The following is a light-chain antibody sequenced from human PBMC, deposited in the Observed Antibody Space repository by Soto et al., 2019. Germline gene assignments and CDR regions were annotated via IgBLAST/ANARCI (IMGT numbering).Light chain of an antibody. CDR1: QSVTNS. CDR2: HAS. V-gene: IGKV3-11*01. CDR3: QQRRT. J-gene: IGKJ1*01. Sequence: EIVLTQSPAILSLSPGERATLSCRASQSVTNSLAWYQQKPGQAPRLLIYHASNRANGVPARFSGSGSGTDFTLTISGLEPADFAVYYCQQRRTFGQGTKVEIK.